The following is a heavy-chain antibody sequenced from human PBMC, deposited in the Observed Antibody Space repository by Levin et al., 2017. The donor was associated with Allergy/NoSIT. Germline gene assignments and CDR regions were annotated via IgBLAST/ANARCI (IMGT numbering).Heavy chain of an antibody. CDR2: ISYDGSNK. J-gene: IGHJ4*02. D-gene: IGHD1-26*01. CDR3: AKTSDGRSYLRSYFDY. V-gene: IGHV3-30*18. Sequence: GGSLRLSCAASGFTFSSYGMHWVRQAPGKGLEWVAVISYDGSNKYYADSVKGRFTISRDNSKNTLYLQMNSLRAEDTAVYYCAKTSDGRSYLRSYFDYWGQGTLVTVSS. CDR1: GFTFSSYG.